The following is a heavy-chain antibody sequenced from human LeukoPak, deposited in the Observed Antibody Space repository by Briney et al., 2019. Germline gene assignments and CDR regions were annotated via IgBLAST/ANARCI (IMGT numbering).Heavy chain of an antibody. CDR2: INHSGST. CDR3: ARPTDSSGYYVFDY. V-gene: IGHV4-34*01. Sequence: SETLSLTCAVYGGSFSGYYWSWLRQPPGKGLEWIGEINHSGSTNYNPSLKSRVTISVDTSKNQFSLKLSSVTAADTAVYYCARPTDSSGYYVFDYWGQGTRVSVSS. CDR1: GGSFSGYY. D-gene: IGHD3-22*01. J-gene: IGHJ4*02.